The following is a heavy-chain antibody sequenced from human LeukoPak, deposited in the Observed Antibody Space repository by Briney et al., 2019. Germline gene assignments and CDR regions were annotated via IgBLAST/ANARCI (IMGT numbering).Heavy chain of an antibody. V-gene: IGHV3-21*01. D-gene: IGHD6-19*01. CDR3: ARYNSGWNDY. CDR2: ISSTSSLI. CDR1: GFTFSNYD. J-gene: IGHJ4*02. Sequence: GRSLRLSCAASGFTFSNYDMNWVRQAPGKGLEWVSSISSTSSLIWYADSLKGRFTISRDNAKNSLYLQMDTLRAEDTAVYYCARYNSGWNDYWGQGTLVTVSS.